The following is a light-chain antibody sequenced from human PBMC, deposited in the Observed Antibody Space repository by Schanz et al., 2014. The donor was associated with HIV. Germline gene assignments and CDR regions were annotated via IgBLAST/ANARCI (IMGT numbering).Light chain of an antibody. CDR2: EVT. J-gene: IGLJ2*01. CDR3: QSYDSGLSGIL. Sequence: QSALTQPASVSGSPGQSVTISCTGTSSDVGGYNYVSWYQQHPGKAPKLMIYEVTKRPSGVPDRFSGSKSGTSASLAITGLQAEDEADYYCQSYDSGLSGILFGGGTKLTVL. V-gene: IGLV2-8*01. CDR1: SSDVGGYNY.